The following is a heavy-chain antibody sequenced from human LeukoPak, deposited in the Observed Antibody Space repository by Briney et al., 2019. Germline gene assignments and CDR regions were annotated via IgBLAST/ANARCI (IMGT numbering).Heavy chain of an antibody. CDR2: IKQDGSEK. J-gene: IGHJ3*02. D-gene: IGHD6-19*01. CDR3: ARGASVVAGNDAFDI. CDR1: GFTFSSYW. V-gene: IGHV3-7*01. Sequence: PGGSLRLSCAASGFTFSSYWMSWVRQAPGKGLEWVANIKQDGSEKYYVDSVKGRFTISRDNAKNSLYLQMNSLRADDTAVYYCARGASVVAGNDAFDIWGQGTMVTVSS.